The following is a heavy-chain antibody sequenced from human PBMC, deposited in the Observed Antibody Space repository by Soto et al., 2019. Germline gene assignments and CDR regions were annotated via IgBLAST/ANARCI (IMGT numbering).Heavy chain of an antibody. Sequence: QVQLEQSGTEVKKPGASVKVSCKASGYTFTSYGITWVRQAPGQGLEWMGWISAYNGDTKYSQTLQGRATMTTDTFTTAADMELRSLTPDDAAVYYCARDLRIAVGGIEASGYWGQGTLVTVSS. V-gene: IGHV1-18*01. CDR2: ISAYNGDT. CDR3: ARDLRIAVGGIEASGY. D-gene: IGHD6-19*01. J-gene: IGHJ4*02. CDR1: GYTFTSYG.